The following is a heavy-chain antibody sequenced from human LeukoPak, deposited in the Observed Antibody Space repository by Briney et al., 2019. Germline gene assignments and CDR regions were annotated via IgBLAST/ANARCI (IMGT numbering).Heavy chain of an antibody. D-gene: IGHD3-10*01. J-gene: IGHJ4*02. CDR3: AKDLYYYGSGSYCAFDY. V-gene: IGHV3-21*01. CDR2: VSSTSKYI. Sequence: PGGSLRLSCAASGFTFSSYTMNWVRRAPGKGLEWVSSVSSTSKYISYADSVKGRFTISRDNSKNTLYLQMNSLRAEDTAVYYCAKDLYYYGSGSYCAFDYWGQGTLVTVSS. CDR1: GFTFSSYT.